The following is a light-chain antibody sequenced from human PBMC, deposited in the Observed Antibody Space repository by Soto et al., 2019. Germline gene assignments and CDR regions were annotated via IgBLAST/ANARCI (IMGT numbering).Light chain of an antibody. Sequence: DIQMTHSPSSLSASIGDRVTITCRASQSISNYLNWYQQKPGKAPKLVIYAASSLQGGVPSRFSGSGSGTDFTLTISSLQPEDFATYYCQQSYRTPYTFGQGTKVEIK. CDR2: AAS. J-gene: IGKJ2*01. V-gene: IGKV1-39*01. CDR1: QSISNY. CDR3: QQSYRTPYT.